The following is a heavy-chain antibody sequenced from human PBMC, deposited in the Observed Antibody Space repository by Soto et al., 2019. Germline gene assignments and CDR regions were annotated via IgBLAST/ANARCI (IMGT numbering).Heavy chain of an antibody. CDR1: SGPISSSSSY. CDR3: GAQDYGAKGYYFET. D-gene: IGHD4-17*01. V-gene: IGHV4-39*01. J-gene: IGHJ4*02. CDR2: IYYSGNT. Sequence: QLQLQESGPGLVKPSETLSLTCTVSSGPISSSSSYWGGSRQPPGKGLEWIGSIYYSGNTYYNPSLKRRVTISIDSSKTQFSLMLNSVATAYTAVYSCGAQDYGAKGYYFETWGQGTLVNVSS.